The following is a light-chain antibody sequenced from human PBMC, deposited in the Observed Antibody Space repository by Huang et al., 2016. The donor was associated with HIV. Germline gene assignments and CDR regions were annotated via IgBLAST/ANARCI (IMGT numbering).Light chain of an antibody. CDR3: QQLNSYPLT. J-gene: IGKJ4*01. CDR2: ATS. CDR1: QGISTY. Sequence: IQLTQSPPSLSASVGDRVTITCRASQGISTYLAWYQQKPEKAPKLLIYATSTLKSGVPSRFSGSGSGTHFTLTITNLQPEDFATYYCQQLNSYPLTFGGGTNLEI. V-gene: IGKV1-9*01.